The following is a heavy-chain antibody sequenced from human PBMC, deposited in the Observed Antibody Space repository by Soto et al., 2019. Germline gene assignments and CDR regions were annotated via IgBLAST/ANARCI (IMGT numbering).Heavy chain of an antibody. V-gene: IGHV1-8*01. J-gene: IGHJ5*02. CDR1: GYTFTSYD. Sequence: QVQLVQSGAEVKKPGASVKVSCKASGYTFTSYDINWVRQATGQGLEWMGWMNPNSGNTGYAQKLQGAATMTRNTSISTAYMVLGSLRSEETAVYYCASASPYYDFWSAYDLSWFDPWGQGTLVTFSS. CDR3: ASASPYYDFWSAYDLSWFDP. CDR2: MNPNSGNT. D-gene: IGHD3-3*01.